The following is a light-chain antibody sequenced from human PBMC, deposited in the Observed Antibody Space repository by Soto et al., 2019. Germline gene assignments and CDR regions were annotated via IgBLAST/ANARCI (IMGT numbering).Light chain of an antibody. CDR2: GNN. CDR1: SSNIGSNT. Sequence: QPVLTQPPSASGTPGQRVTMSCSGSSSNIGSNTVNWYQQLPGTAPKLLISGNNERPSGVPDRFSGSKSGTSASLAISGLQSEDEADYFCAGWDDSLNGVVFGGGTQLTVL. CDR3: AGWDDSLNGVV. J-gene: IGLJ2*01. V-gene: IGLV1-44*01.